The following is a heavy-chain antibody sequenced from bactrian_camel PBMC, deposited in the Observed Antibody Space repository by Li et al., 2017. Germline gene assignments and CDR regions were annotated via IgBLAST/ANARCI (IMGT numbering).Heavy chain of an antibody. CDR1: GFTSDDAD. Sequence: HVQLVESGGGLVQPGGSLRLSCTTSGFTSDDADMVWYRQPPGSECERVSIISSDGTSYYADSVKGRFTISQDNARNTVYLQMNSLKPEDTAVYYCVKPNPDARGGFDHWGQGTQVTVS. D-gene: IGHD1*01. CDR2: IISSDGTS. V-gene: IGHV3S61*01. CDR3: VKPNPDARGGFDH. J-gene: IGHJ4*01.